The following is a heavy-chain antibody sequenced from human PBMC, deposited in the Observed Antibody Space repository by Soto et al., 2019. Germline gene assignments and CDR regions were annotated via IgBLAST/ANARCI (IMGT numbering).Heavy chain of an antibody. CDR3: ARSYYDILTGFSPAYYFDY. CDR1: GDSVSSNSAA. V-gene: IGHV6-1*01. Sequence: SQTLSLTCAISGDSVSSNSAAWNWIRQSPSRGLEWLGRTYYRSKWYNDYAVSVKSRITINPDTSKNQFSLQLNSVTPEDTAVYYCARSYYDILTGFSPAYYFDYWGQGTLVTVSS. J-gene: IGHJ4*02. D-gene: IGHD3-9*01. CDR2: TYYRSKWYN.